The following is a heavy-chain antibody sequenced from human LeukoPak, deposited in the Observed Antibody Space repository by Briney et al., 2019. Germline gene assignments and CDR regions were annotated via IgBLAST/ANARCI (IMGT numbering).Heavy chain of an antibody. CDR3: AREGGNYYYYGMDV. J-gene: IGHJ6*02. D-gene: IGHD3-16*01. CDR2: IYYSGST. CDR1: GGSISNYY. Sequence: SETLSLTCTVSGGSISNYYWSWIRQPPGKGLEWIGYIYYSGSTNYNPSLKSRVTISVDSSKNQFSLKLSSVTAADTAVYYCAREGGNYYYYGMDVWGQGTTVTVS. V-gene: IGHV4-59*01.